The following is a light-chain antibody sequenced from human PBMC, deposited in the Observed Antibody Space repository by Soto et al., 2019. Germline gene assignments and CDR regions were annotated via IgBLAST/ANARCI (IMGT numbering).Light chain of an antibody. V-gene: IGKV1-33*01. CDR3: QQYDNLLT. CDR2: DAS. J-gene: IGKJ4*01. CDR1: QDISNY. Sequence: DIQMTQSPSSLSASVGDRVTITCQASQDISNYLNWYQQKPGKAPKLLIYDASNLETGVPSRFSGSGSRTDFTFTISRLQPEDIATYYCQQYDNLLTFGGGTKVAIK.